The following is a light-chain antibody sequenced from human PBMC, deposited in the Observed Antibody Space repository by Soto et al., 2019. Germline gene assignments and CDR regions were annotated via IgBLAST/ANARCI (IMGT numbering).Light chain of an antibody. V-gene: IGKV3-20*01. CDR3: QQYGSSLLT. CDR2: GAS. CDR1: QSVSSNY. Sequence: EIVFTQSPGTLSLSPGERASLSCRASQSVSSNYLAWFQQNPGQAPRLLIYGASSRATGIPDRFSGSGSGTDFTLTISRLEPEDFAVYYCQQYGSSLLTFAQGTRLAIK. J-gene: IGKJ5*01.